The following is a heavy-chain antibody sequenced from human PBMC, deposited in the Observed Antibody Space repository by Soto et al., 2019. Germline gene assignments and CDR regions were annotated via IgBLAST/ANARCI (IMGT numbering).Heavy chain of an antibody. CDR2: ISGSGGST. CDR3: AKSPPYSGSPAYYFDY. Sequence: GGSLRLSCAASGFTFSSYAMSWVRQAPGKGLEWVSAISGSGGSTYYADSVKGRFTISRDNSKNTLYLQMNSLRAEDKAVDYCAKSPPYSGSPAYYFDYWGKGTLVTVSS. D-gene: IGHD1-26*01. V-gene: IGHV3-23*01. CDR1: GFTFSSYA. J-gene: IGHJ4*02.